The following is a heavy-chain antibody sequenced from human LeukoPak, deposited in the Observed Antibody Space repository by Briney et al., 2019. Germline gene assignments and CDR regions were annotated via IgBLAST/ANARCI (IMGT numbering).Heavy chain of an antibody. D-gene: IGHD5/OR15-5a*01. Sequence: GGSLRLSCAASGFTFSSYEMNWVRQAPGKGLEWVSYISSSGSTIYHADSVKSRFTISRDNAKNSLYLQMNSLRADDTAVYYCARVITVYNVYEEVAEYFQYWGQGTLVTVSS. V-gene: IGHV3-48*03. CDR2: ISSSGSTI. CDR3: ARVITVYNVYEEVAEYFQY. J-gene: IGHJ1*01. CDR1: GFTFSSYE.